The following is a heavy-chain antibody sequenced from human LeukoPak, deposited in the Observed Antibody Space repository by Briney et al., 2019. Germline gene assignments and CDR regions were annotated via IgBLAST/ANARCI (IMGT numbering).Heavy chain of an antibody. J-gene: IGHJ4*02. CDR1: GFTFSSYA. V-gene: IGHV3-30-3*01. Sequence: GRSLRLSCAASGFTFSSYAMHWVRQAPGKGLEWVAVISYDGSNKYYADSVKGRFTISRDNSKNTLYLQMNSLRAEDTAVYYGATTTLGGSYPFDYWGQGTLVTVSS. D-gene: IGHD1-26*01. CDR3: ATTTLGGSYPFDY. CDR2: ISYDGSNK.